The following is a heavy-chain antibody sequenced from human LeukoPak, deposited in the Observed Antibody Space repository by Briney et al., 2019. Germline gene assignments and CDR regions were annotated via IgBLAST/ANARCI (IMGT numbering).Heavy chain of an antibody. J-gene: IGHJ6*02. Sequence: ASVKVSCKASGYTFTNYGISWVRQAPGQGLEWMGWTITYNGNTKYVQKLQGRVTMTTDTSTNTAYMELRSLRSEDTAVYYCASPEMARDGTYAMDVWGQGTTVTVSS. CDR2: TITYNGNT. CDR1: GYTFTNYG. CDR3: ASPEMARDGTYAMDV. D-gene: IGHD5-24*01. V-gene: IGHV1-18*01.